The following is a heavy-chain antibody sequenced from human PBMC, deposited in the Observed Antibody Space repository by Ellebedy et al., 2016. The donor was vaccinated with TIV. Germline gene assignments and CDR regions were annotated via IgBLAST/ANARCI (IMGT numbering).Heavy chain of an antibody. V-gene: IGHV1-18*01. CDR3: ARAGTRRSTSCPFDY. CDR2: ISAYNGNT. CDR1: GYTFTSYG. Sequence: ASVKVSCXASGYTFTSYGISWVRQAPGQGLEWMGWISAYNGNTNYAQKLQGRVTMTTDTSTSTAYMELSSLRSEDTAVYYCARAGTRRSTSCPFDYWGQGTLVTVSS. D-gene: IGHD2-2*01. J-gene: IGHJ4*02.